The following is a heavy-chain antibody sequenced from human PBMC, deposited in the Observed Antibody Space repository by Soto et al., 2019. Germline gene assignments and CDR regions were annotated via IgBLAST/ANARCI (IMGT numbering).Heavy chain of an antibody. D-gene: IGHD4-17*01. Sequence: QFQLVQSGSEVKKPGSSVKVSCKASGGTFSSYAISWVRQAPGPGLEWMGGIIPIFGTANYAQNFQGRVTITADESTSTDYMELSSLRSEDTAVYYCARELATVVTGWFDPWGQGTLVTVSS. CDR3: ARELATVVTGWFDP. CDR2: IIPIFGTA. CDR1: GGTFSSYA. V-gene: IGHV1-69*12. J-gene: IGHJ5*02.